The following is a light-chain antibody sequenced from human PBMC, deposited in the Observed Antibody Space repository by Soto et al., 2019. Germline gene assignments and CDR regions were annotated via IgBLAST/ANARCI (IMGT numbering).Light chain of an antibody. CDR1: SSNIGGNY. J-gene: IGLJ3*02. V-gene: IGLV1-47*02. Sequence: LTQPPSASGTPGQTVTISCSGSSSNIGGNYVYWYQHLPGTAPRLLMHSDNQRPSGVPDRFSGSKSGTSASLAISGLRSEDEADYYCATWDDSLSGWVFGGGTKLTVL. CDR2: SDN. CDR3: ATWDDSLSGWV.